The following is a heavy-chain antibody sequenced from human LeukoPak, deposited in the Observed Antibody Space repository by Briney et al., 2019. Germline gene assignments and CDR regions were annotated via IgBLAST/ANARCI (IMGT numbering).Heavy chain of an antibody. J-gene: IGHJ4*02. D-gene: IGHD3-22*01. CDR1: GFIFSSYG. CDR2: INHSGST. V-gene: IGHV4-34*01. Sequence: PGGSLRLSCAASGFIFSSYGMSWIRQPPGKGLEWIGEINHSGSTNYNPSLKSRVTISVDTSKNQFSLKLSSVTAADTAVYYCARGLPPYYYDSSGYYYGVYFDYWGQGTLVTVSS. CDR3: ARGLPPYYYDSSGYYYGVYFDY.